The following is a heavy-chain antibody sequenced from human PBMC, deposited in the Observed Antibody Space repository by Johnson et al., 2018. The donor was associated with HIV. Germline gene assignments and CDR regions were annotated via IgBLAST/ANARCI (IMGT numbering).Heavy chain of an antibody. Sequence: VQLVESGGGVVQPGRSLRLSCAASGFTVSSNYMSWVRQAPGKGLEWVSVIYSGGSTYYADSVEGRFTISRDNAKNSLYLQMNSLRAEDTAVYYCARGSGHHPGAFDIWGQGTMVTVSS. CDR1: GFTVSSNY. D-gene: IGHD6-19*01. CDR3: ARGSGHHPGAFDI. CDR2: IYSGGST. J-gene: IGHJ3*02. V-gene: IGHV3-66*01.